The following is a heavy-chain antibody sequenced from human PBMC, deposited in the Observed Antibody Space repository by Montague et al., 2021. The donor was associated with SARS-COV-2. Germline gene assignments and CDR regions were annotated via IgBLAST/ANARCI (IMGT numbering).Heavy chain of an antibody. D-gene: IGHD3-10*01. V-gene: IGHV4-34*01. CDR3: ASGTYPSGSYYNRYYCGLNI. Sequence: SETLSLTCAVYGGSLSSYYWRWIRQPPEKGLEWIGEINHSANTKYNPSLKSPVTISVDTSKNQFSLKMTSVTAADTATYYCASGTYPSGSYYNRYYCGLNIWGPGTTVTVSS. CDR2: INHSANT. J-gene: IGHJ6*02. CDR1: GGSLSSYY.